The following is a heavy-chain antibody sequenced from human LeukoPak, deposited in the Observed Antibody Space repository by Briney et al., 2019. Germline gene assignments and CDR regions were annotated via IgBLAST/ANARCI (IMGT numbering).Heavy chain of an antibody. D-gene: IGHD6-13*01. CDR2: ISSSSSTI. J-gene: IGHJ6*02. CDR3: ANGDSSSWYGSYYYYYGMDV. CDR1: GFTFSSYS. V-gene: IGHV3-48*04. Sequence: QSGGSLRLSCAASGFTFSSYSMNWVRQAPGKGLEWVSYISSSSSTIYYADSVKGRFTISRDNAKNSLYLQMNSLRAEDTAVYYCANGDSSSWYGSYYYYYGMDVWGQGTMVTVSS.